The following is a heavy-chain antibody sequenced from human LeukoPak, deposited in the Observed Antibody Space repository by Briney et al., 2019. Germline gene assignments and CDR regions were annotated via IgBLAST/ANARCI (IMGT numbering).Heavy chain of an antibody. CDR1: GFTFSSYW. J-gene: IGHJ4*02. V-gene: IGHV3-23*01. CDR3: AKDNRDYFDY. D-gene: IGHD3-16*02. CDR2: ISGGGSSI. Sequence: PGGSLRLSCAASGFTFSSYWMHWVRQAPGKGLEWVSAISGGGSSIYYADSVKGRFTVSRDNSKNTLFLQMSSLRAEDTAVYYCAKDNRDYFDYWGQGTLVTVSS.